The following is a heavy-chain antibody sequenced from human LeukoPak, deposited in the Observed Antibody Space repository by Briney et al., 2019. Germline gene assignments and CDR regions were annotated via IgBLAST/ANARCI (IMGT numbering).Heavy chain of an antibody. J-gene: IGHJ4*02. Sequence: SETLALTCTVSGGSISSGGYYWSWIRQHPGKGLEWIGYIYYSGSTYYNPSLRSRVTISVDTSKNQFSLKLSSVTAADTAVYYCARAGSGWYPDYWGQGNLVTVSS. CDR1: GGSISSGGYY. V-gene: IGHV4-31*03. CDR3: ARAGSGWYPDY. D-gene: IGHD6-19*01. CDR2: IYYSGST.